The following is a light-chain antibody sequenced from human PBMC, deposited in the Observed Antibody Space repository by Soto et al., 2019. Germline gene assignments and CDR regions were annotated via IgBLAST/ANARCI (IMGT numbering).Light chain of an antibody. CDR2: DNN. CDR1: SSNFGAGYA. Sequence: QAVVTQPPSVSGAPGQRVTISCTGSSSNFGAGYAVHWYHQLPGTAPKLLIYDNNNRPSGVPERFSGSKSGTSASLAITGLQAEDEADYYCQSYDSSLSGVIFGGGTQLTVL. J-gene: IGLJ2*01. CDR3: QSYDSSLSGVI. V-gene: IGLV1-40*01.